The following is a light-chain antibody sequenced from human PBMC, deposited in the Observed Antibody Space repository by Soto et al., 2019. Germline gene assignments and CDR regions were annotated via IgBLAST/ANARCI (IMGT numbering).Light chain of an antibody. Sequence: EIVLTQSPATLSLSPGERATLSCRASQSVSSYLAWYQQKPGQAPTLLIYDASNRATGIPARFSGSGSETDFTLTISSLEPEDFAVYYCQQRSNWPPEFTFGPGTKVDIK. CDR3: QQRSNWPPEFT. V-gene: IGKV3-11*01. J-gene: IGKJ3*01. CDR1: QSVSSY. CDR2: DAS.